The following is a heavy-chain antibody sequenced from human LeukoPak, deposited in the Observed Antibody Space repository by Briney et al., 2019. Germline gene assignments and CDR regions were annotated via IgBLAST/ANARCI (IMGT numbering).Heavy chain of an antibody. CDR1: GGSTSSSSYY. J-gene: IGHJ4*02. CDR2: IYYSGST. Sequence: SETLSLTCTVSGGSTSSSSYYWGWIRQPPGKGLEWIGSIYYSGSTYYNPSLKSRVTISVDTSKNQFSLKLSSVTAADTAVYYCAITIVVVTASRESYFDYWGQGTLVTVSS. V-gene: IGHV4-39*01. D-gene: IGHD2-21*02. CDR3: AITIVVVTASRESYFDY.